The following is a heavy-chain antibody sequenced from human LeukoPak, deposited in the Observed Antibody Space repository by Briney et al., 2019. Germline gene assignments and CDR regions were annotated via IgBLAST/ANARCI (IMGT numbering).Heavy chain of an antibody. D-gene: IGHD6-13*01. V-gene: IGHV3-30*18. CDR1: GFTFSSYG. CDR3: AKAEYSSSWSQGWFDP. J-gene: IGHJ5*02. Sequence: PGGSLRLSCAASGFTFSSYGMHWVRQAPGKGLEWVAVISYDGSNKYYADSVKGRFTISRDNSKNTLYLQMNSLRAEDTAVYYCAKAEYSSSWSQGWFDPWGQGTLVTVSS. CDR2: ISYDGSNK.